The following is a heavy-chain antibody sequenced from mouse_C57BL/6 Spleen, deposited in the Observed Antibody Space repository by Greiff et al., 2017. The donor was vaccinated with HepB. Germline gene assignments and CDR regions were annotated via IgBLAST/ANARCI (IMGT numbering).Heavy chain of an antibody. D-gene: IGHD2-5*01. CDR1: GYTFTDYD. CDR3: TRDDYYSNPLDY. CDR2: IGPETGGT. J-gene: IGHJ1*03. Sequence: QVQLKESGAELVRPGASVTLSCKASGYTFTDYDMPWVKQTPVHGLEWIGAIGPETGGTAYNQKFKGKAILTADKSSSTAYMELSSLTSEDSAVYYCTRDDYYSNPLDYWGKGTTVTVSA. V-gene: IGHV1-15*01.